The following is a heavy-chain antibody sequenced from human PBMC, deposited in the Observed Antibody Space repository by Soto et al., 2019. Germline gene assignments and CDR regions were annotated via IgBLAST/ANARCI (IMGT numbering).Heavy chain of an antibody. Sequence: SETLSLTCTVSGGSISSYYWSWIRQPPGKGLEWIAYIYYSGITNYNPSLKSRVTISVDTSKNQFSLRLSSVTAADTALYYCARDVLPDYWGQGTLVTVSS. J-gene: IGHJ4*02. CDR1: GGSISSYY. D-gene: IGHD3-10*01. CDR2: IYYSGIT. CDR3: ARDVLPDY. V-gene: IGHV4-59*12.